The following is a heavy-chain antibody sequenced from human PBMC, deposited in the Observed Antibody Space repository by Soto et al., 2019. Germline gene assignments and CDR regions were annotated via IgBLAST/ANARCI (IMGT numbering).Heavy chain of an antibody. CDR3: ARHPYSAPYIVVVATAIVLDAFDI. CDR1: GGSISSSSYY. J-gene: IGHJ3*02. D-gene: IGHD2-2*01. CDR2: MYYSGST. Sequence: PSETLSLTCTVSGGSISSSSYYWGWIRQHPGKGLEWIGSMYYSGSTFYNPSLKSRVTISVDTSKNQLSLKLSSVTASDTAVYYCARHPYSAPYIVVVATAIVLDAFDIWGQGTMVTVSS. V-gene: IGHV4-39*01.